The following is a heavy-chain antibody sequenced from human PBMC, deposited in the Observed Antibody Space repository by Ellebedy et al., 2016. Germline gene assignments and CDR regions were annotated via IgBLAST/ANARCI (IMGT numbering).Heavy chain of an antibody. V-gene: IGHV1-69*13. J-gene: IGHJ5*02. CDR1: GGTFSSYA. D-gene: IGHD3-10*01. Sequence: SVKVSXKASGGTFSSYAISWVRQAPGQGLEWMGGIIPIFGTANYAQKFQGRVTITADESTSTAYMELSSLRAEDTAVYYCAKQRGFGELSGLDPWGQGTLVTVSS. CDR2: IIPIFGTA. CDR3: AKQRGFGELSGLDP.